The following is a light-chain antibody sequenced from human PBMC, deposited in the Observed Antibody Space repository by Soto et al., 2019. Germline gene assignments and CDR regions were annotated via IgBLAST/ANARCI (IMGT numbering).Light chain of an antibody. Sequence: QSVLTQPASVSGSPGQSITISCTGTSSDVGSYDLVSWYQQHPGKAPKLMIYDNSNRPSGVSNRLSGSKSGNTAALTISGLQAEDAGDYYCCSYAGPSTYVFGTGTKVTVL. V-gene: IGLV2-23*01. CDR3: CSYAGPSTYV. CDR2: DNS. J-gene: IGLJ1*01. CDR1: SSDVGSYDL.